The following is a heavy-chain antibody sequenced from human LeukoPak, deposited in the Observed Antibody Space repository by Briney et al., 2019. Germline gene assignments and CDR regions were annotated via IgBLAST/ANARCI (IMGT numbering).Heavy chain of an antibody. D-gene: IGHD2/OR15-2a*01. CDR1: GFTFTSYA. CDR3: ARDEYKADAY. J-gene: IGHJ4*02. Sequence: GGSLRLSCAASGFTFTSYALDWVRQAPGKGLEWISVISGDGDSTHYADSVRGRFTISRDNSKNTLYLQMNSLRAEDTAVYYCARDEYKADAYWGQGTLVTVSS. V-gene: IGHV3-23*01. CDR2: ISGDGDST.